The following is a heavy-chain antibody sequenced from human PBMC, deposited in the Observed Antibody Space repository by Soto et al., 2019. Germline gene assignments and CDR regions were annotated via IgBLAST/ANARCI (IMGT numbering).Heavy chain of an antibody. V-gene: IGHV4-4*02. J-gene: IGHJ4*02. D-gene: IGHD1-1*01. Sequence: QVQLQASGPGLVKPSGTLSLTCAVSGGSISTSNWWSWVRQPPGKGLEWIGEVYHSGSTNYNPSFKSRVAMSVDKSNNQFSLKLNSVTAADTALSYCARTSTSGTRVDYWGQGSLVTVSS. CDR1: GGSISTSNW. CDR3: ARTSTSGTRVDY. CDR2: VYHSGST.